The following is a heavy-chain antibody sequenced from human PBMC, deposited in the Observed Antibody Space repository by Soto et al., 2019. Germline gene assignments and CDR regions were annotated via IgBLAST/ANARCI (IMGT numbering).Heavy chain of an antibody. Sequence: QLQLQESGPGLVKPSETLSLTCTVSGGSISSSSYYWGWIRQPPGKGLEWIGYIYYSGSTYYNPSLKSRVTISVDTSKNQFSLKLSSVTAADTAVYYCARDRRGYSYVYGYWGQGTLVTVSS. CDR3: ARDRRGYSYVYGY. J-gene: IGHJ4*02. CDR2: IYYSGST. D-gene: IGHD5-18*01. V-gene: IGHV4-39*07. CDR1: GGSISSSSYY.